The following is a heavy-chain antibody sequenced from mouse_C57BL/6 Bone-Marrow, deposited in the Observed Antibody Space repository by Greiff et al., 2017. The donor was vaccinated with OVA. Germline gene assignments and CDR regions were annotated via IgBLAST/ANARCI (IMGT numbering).Heavy chain of an antibody. D-gene: IGHD4-1*01. CDR3: ARAITGSFDY. CDR2: ISDGGSYT. V-gene: IGHV5-4*03. CDR1: GFTFSSYA. J-gene: IGHJ2*01. Sequence: DVKLVESGGGLVKPGGSLKLSCAASGFTFSSYAMSWVRQTPEKRLEWVATISDGGSYTYYPDNVKGRFTISRDNAKNNLYLQMSHLKSEDTAMYYCARAITGSFDYWGQGTTLTVSS.